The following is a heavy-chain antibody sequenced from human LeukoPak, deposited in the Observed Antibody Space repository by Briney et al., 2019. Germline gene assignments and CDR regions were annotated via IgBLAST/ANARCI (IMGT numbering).Heavy chain of an antibody. Sequence: GGSLGLSCAASGFTFSSYGMHWVRQAPGKGLEWVAVISYDGSNKYYADSVKGRFTISRDNSKNTLYLQMNSLRAEDTAVYYCAKDISFVDTAMVKTYYYYGMDVWGQGTTVTVSS. CDR1: GFTFSSYG. V-gene: IGHV3-30*18. J-gene: IGHJ6*02. CDR3: AKDISFVDTAMVKTYYYYGMDV. D-gene: IGHD5-18*01. CDR2: ISYDGSNK.